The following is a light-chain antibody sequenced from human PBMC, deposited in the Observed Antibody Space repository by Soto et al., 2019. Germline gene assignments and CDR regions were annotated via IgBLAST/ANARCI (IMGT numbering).Light chain of an antibody. CDR3: SSYTSRSTWG. V-gene: IGLV2-14*01. CDR2: EVS. CDR1: SSDVGGYNY. J-gene: IGLJ3*02. Sequence: QSVLTQPASVSGSPGQSITISCTGTSSDVGGYNYVSWYQQHPGKSPKLMIYEVSNRPSGVSNRFSGSNSGNTASLTISGLQAEDEADYYCSSYTSRSTWGFGGGTKLTVL.